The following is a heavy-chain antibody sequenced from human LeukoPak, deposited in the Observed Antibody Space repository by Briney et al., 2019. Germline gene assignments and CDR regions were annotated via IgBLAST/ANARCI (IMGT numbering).Heavy chain of an antibody. V-gene: IGHV1-24*01. D-gene: IGHD3-10*01. CDR2: FDPEDGET. CDR3: ATDAPIPDYKVRGVIPFDAFDI. CDR1: GYTLTELS. Sequence: ASVKVSCKVSGYTLTELSMHWVRQAPGKGLEWMGGFDPEDGETIYAQKFQGRVTMTEDTSTDTAYMELSSLRSEDTAVYYCATDAPIPDYKVRGVIPFDAFDIWGQGTMVTVSS. J-gene: IGHJ3*02.